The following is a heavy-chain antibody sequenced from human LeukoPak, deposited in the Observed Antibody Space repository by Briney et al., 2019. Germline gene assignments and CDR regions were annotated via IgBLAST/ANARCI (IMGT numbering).Heavy chain of an antibody. D-gene: IGHD2-2*01. CDR3: AKSEATSPSWGSYYYGMDV. Sequence: PPGGSLRLSCAASGFTFSRFPMHWVRQAPGKGLEWVSAISGSGGSTYYADSVKGRFTISRDNSKNTLYLQMNSLRAEDTAVYYCAKSEATSPSWGSYYYGMDVWGQGTTVTVSS. CDR2: ISGSGGST. V-gene: IGHV3-23*01. CDR1: GFTFSRFP. J-gene: IGHJ6*02.